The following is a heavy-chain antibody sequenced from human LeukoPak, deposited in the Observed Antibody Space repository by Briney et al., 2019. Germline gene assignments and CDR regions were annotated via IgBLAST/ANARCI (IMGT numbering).Heavy chain of an antibody. D-gene: IGHD6-13*01. Sequence: ASVKVSCKASGGTFSSYAISWVRQAPGQGLEWMGRIIPILGIANYAQKFQGRVTITADKSTSTAYMELSSLRSEDTAVYYCARGEGSPAAAVQDYWGQGTLVTVSS. CDR2: IIPILGIA. CDR1: GGTFSSYA. V-gene: IGHV1-69*04. J-gene: IGHJ4*02. CDR3: ARGEGSPAAAVQDY.